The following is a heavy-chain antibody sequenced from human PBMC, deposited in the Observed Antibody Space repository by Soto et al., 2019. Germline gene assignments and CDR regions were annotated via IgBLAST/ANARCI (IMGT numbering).Heavy chain of an antibody. V-gene: IGHV4-39*01. J-gene: IGHJ4*02. CDR2: IYYSGST. Sequence: QLQLQESGPGLVKPSETLSLTCTVSGGSISSSSYYWGWIRQPPGKGLEWIGSIYYSGSTYYNPSLKSRVTISVDTSKNQFSLKLSSVTAADTAVYYCALYIQYPPPWYWGRGTLVTVSS. CDR1: GGSISSSSYY. D-gene: IGHD2-2*02. CDR3: ALYIQYPPPWY.